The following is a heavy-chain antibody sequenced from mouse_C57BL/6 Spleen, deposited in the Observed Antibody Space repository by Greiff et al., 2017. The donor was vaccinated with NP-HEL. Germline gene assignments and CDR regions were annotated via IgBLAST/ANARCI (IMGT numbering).Heavy chain of an antibody. CDR1: GYSITSGYY. CDR2: ISYDGSN. V-gene: IGHV3-6*01. J-gene: IGHJ3*01. D-gene: IGHD1-1*01. Sequence: EVKLQESGPGLVKPSQSLSLTCSVTGYSITSGYYWNWIRQFPGNKLEWMGYISYDGSNNYNPSLKNRISIPRDTSKNQFFLKLNSVTTEDTATYYCARDEGYYGSSTWFAYWGQGTLVTVSA. CDR3: ARDEGYYGSSTWFAY.